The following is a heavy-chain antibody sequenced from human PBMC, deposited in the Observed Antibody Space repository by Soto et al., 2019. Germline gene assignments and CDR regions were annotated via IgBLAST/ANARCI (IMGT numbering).Heavy chain of an antibody. CDR1: GFTFSSYW. J-gene: IGHJ6*03. CDR2: IKQDGSEK. CDR3: ARGGVVPAAMRKYYYYYMDV. D-gene: IGHD2-2*01. Sequence: GSLRLSCAASGFTFSSYWMSWVRQAPGKGLEWVANIKQDGSEKYYVDSVKGRFTISRDNAKNSLYLQMNSLRAEDTAVYYCARGGVVPAAMRKYYYYYMDVWGKGTTVTVSS. V-gene: IGHV3-7*01.